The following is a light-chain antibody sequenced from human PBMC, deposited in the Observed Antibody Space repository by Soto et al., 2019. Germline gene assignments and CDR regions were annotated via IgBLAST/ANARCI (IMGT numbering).Light chain of an antibody. J-gene: IGLJ2*01. Sequence: QSALTQPASVSGSPGQSITISCTGTSGDVGGYSYVSWYQQHPGKAPKLMIYEVSNRPSGVSNRFSGSKSGNTASLTISGLQAEDEADYSCSSFSSSSTLVVFGGGTQLTVL. CDR2: EVS. V-gene: IGLV2-14*01. CDR3: SSFSSSSTLVV. CDR1: SGDVGGYSY.